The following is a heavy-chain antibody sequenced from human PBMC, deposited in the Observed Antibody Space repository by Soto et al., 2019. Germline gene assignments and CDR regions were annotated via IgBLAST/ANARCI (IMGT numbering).Heavy chain of an antibody. V-gene: IGHV3-23*01. J-gene: IGHJ4*02. CDR1: GFTFSNYA. D-gene: IGHD3-16*01. CDR2: ISGSGGRS. Sequence: EVQLLDSGGGLVQPGGSLRLSCAASGFTFSNYAMTWVRQGPGKGLGWVSGISGSGGRSYYADSVKGRFTISRDNSKSTLYLQMNSLRAEDTAVYYCATAYFVWSSEQPYYFDYWGQGTLVTVSS. CDR3: ATAYFVWSSEQPYYFDY.